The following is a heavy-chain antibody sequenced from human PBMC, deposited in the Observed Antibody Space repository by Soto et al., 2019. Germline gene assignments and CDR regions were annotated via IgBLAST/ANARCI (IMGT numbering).Heavy chain of an antibody. CDR2: IYYAGIT. D-gene: IGHD3-22*01. V-gene: IGHV4-59*08. J-gene: IGHJ3*02. CDR3: ARLMYYYDSSGYNIDDFDI. Sequence: SGTLSLTFTVFCLSMFSYYWRWIREPPWRGLEWIGFIYYAGITKYNPSLNSRVTISVDTSKNQFSLTVTSVTAADTAVYYCARLMYYYDSSGYNIDDFDIWGQGTTVT. CDR1: CLSMFSYY.